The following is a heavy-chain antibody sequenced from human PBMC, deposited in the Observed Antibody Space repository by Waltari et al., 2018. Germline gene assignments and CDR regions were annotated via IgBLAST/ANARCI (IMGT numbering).Heavy chain of an antibody. D-gene: IGHD6-19*01. CDR3: AGWVTYTSDWHGSLAP. Sequence: EVQLVESGGGLVQPGGSLRLSCAAPGFTCSSYEMNWVRQAPGKGLEWISYINRNGDTVYYADSVRGRFTISRDNAKNSLYLQMNTLRPEDTAIYYCAGWVTYTSDWHGSLAPWGQGTLVTVSS. CDR1: GFTCSSYE. CDR2: INRNGDTV. J-gene: IGHJ5*02. V-gene: IGHV3-48*03.